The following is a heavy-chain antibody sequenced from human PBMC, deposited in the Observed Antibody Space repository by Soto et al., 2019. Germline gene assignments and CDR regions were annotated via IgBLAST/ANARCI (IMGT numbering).Heavy chain of an antibody. D-gene: IGHD2-21*01. J-gene: IGHJ3*02. Sequence: GGSLRLSCAASGFTFSSYSMNWVRQAPGKGLEWVSSISSSSSYIYYADSVKGRFTISRDNAKNSLYLQMNSLRAEDTAVYYCASAYCGGDCYFTPDHDAFDIWGQGTMVTVS. CDR3: ASAYCGGDCYFTPDHDAFDI. V-gene: IGHV3-21*01. CDR1: GFTFSSYS. CDR2: ISSSSSYI.